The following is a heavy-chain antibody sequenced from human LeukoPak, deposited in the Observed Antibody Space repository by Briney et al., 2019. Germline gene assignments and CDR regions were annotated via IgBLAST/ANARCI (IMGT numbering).Heavy chain of an antibody. CDR1: GFTFSSYG. J-gene: IGHJ6*03. CDR2: IWYDGSNK. Sequence: PGRSLRLSCAASGFTFSSYGMHWVRQAPGKGLEWVAVIWYDGSNKYYADSVKGRFTISRDNSKNTLYLQMNSPRAEDTAVYYCARDSEYFWSGYYKELNYYYYMDVWGKGTTVTVSS. V-gene: IGHV3-33*01. CDR3: ARDSEYFWSGYYKELNYYYYMDV. D-gene: IGHD3-3*01.